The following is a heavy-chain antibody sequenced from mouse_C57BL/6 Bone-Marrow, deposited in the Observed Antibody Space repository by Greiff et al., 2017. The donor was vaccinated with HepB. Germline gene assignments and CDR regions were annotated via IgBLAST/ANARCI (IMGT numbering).Heavy chain of an antibody. J-gene: IGHJ4*01. V-gene: IGHV5-4*03. CDR3: ARGDDGYYGAMDY. CDR1: GFTFSSYA. D-gene: IGHD2-3*01. Sequence: EVKLVESGGGLVKPGGSLKLSCAASGFTFSSYAMSWVRQTPEKRLEWVATISDGGSYTYYPDNVKGRFTISRDNAKNNLYLQMSHLKSEDTAMYYCARGDDGYYGAMDYWGQGTSVTVSS. CDR2: ISDGGSYT.